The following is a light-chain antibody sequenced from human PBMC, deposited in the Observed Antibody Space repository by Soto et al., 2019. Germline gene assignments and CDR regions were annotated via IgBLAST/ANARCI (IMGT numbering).Light chain of an antibody. CDR3: QQYYSTPYT. V-gene: IGKV4-1*01. J-gene: IGKJ2*01. CDR2: WAS. CDR1: QRILYTSNYKNY. Sequence: DIVMTQSPDSLAVSLGERATINCKSSQRILYTSNYKNYLAWYQQKPGQPPKLLIYWASTRESGVPDRFSGSGSGTDFTLTISSLQAEDVAVYYCQQYYSTPYTFGQGTKLEI.